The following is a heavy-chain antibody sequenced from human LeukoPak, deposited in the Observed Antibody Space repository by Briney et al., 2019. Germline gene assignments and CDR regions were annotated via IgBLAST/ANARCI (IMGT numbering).Heavy chain of an antibody. J-gene: IGHJ4*02. CDR2: ISSSSSYI. Sequence: GGSLRLSCAASGFTFSSYSMNWVRQAPGKGLEWVSYISSSSSYIYYADSVKGRFTISRDNAKNSLYPQMNSLRAEDTAVYYCARGYCSSSTCYALDYWGQGTLVTVSS. CDR3: ARGYCSSSTCYALDY. D-gene: IGHD2-2*01. CDR1: GFTFSSYS. V-gene: IGHV3-21*01.